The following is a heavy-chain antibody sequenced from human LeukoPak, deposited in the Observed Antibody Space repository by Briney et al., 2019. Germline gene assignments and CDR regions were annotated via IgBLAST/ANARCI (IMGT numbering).Heavy chain of an antibody. CDR1: GFSFSTSN. CDR3: AELGITMIGGV. J-gene: IGHJ6*04. D-gene: IGHD3-10*02. Sequence: GGSLRLSCAASGFSFSTSNMNWVRQAPGKGLEWVSYISSSSYITYYADSVKGRFTISRDNSKNTLYLQMNSLRAEDTAVYYCAELGITMIGGVWGKGTTVTISS. V-gene: IGHV3-48*01. CDR2: ISSSSYIT.